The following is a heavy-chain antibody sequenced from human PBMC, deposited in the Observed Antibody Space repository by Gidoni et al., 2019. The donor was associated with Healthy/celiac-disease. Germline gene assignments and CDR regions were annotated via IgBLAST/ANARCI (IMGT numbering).Heavy chain of an antibody. CDR3: ARTQDYDFLTGYFRDAFDI. D-gene: IGHD3-9*01. CDR1: GFSLSTSGLR. V-gene: IGHV2-70*04. Sequence: QVTLKESGPALVKPTQTLTLTCTFSGFSLSTSGLRVSWIRQPPGKALEWLARIDWDDDKFYSTSLKTRLTISKDTSKKQVVLTMTNMDPVDTATYYCARTQDYDFLTGYFRDAFDIWGQGTMVTVSS. CDR2: IDWDDDK. J-gene: IGHJ3*02.